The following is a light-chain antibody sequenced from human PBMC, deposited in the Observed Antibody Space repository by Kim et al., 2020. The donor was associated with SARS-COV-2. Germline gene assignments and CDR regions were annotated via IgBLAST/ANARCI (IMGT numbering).Light chain of an antibody. CDR1: QGISNY. V-gene: IGKV1-27*01. J-gene: IGKJ3*01. CDR3: QKYNSAP. Sequence: DIQMTQSPSSLSASVGDRVTITCRASQGISNYLAWYQQKPGKVPKLLIYAASTLQSGVPSRFSGSGSGTDFTLTISSLQPEEVATFYCQKYNSAPFCPGTKVDIK. CDR2: AAS.